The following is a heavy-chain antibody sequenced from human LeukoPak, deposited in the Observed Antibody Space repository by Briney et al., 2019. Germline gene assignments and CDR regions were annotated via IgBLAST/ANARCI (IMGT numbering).Heavy chain of an antibody. CDR1: GGTFSSYA. V-gene: IGHV1-69*13. CDR3: ASGYYDSSGYSYYGMDV. J-gene: IGHJ6*02. D-gene: IGHD3-22*01. CDR2: IIPIFGTA. Sequence: SVKVSCKASGGTFSSYAISWVRQAPGQGLEWMGGIIPIFGTANYAQKFQGRVTITADESMSTAYMELSSLRSEDTAVYYCASGYYDSSGYSYYGMDVWGQGTTVTVSS.